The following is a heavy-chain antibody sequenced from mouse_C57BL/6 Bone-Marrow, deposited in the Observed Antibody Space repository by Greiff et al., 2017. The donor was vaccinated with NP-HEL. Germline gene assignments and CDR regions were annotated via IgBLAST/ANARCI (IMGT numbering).Heavy chain of an antibody. J-gene: IGHJ1*03. CDR2: IDPENGDT. CDR3: PRGYFDV. CDR1: GFNIKDDY. V-gene: IGHV14-4*01. Sequence: VQLKQSGAELVRPGASVKLSCTASGFNIKDDYMHWVKQRPEQGLEWIGWIDPENGDTEYASKLQGKATITADTSSNTAYLQLSSLTSEYTAVYYCPRGYFDVWGTGTTVTVSS.